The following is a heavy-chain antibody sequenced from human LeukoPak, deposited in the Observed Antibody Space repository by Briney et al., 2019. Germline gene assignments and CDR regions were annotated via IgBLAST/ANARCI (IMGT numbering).Heavy chain of an antibody. CDR1: GYPIASGYY. V-gene: IGHV4-38-2*02. J-gene: IGHJ5*02. CDR2: VYHDGST. Sequence: SETLSLTCSVSGYPIASGYYWGWIRQSPGKGLEWIGSVYHDGSTYYNPSLKSRVTVSADTSKNQISLSLSSVTATDTAVYYCARDFFGRAAGTGNWFDPWGQGTLVTVSS. CDR3: ARDFFGRAAGTGNWFDP. D-gene: IGHD6-13*01.